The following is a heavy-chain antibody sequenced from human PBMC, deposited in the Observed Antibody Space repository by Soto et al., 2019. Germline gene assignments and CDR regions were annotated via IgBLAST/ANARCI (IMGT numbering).Heavy chain of an antibody. D-gene: IGHD6-13*01. CDR3: AMAGGIATAGAFNY. V-gene: IGHV3-23*01. CDR1: GFTFSSYA. CDR2: ISGSGGST. J-gene: IGHJ4*02. Sequence: EVQLLESGGGLVQPGGSLRLSCAASGFTFSSYAMSWVRQAPGKGLEWVSAISGSGGSTYYADSVKGRFTISRDSSKNTLDLQMNSLRAEDTAVYYCAMAGGIATAGAFNYRGQGTLVTVSS.